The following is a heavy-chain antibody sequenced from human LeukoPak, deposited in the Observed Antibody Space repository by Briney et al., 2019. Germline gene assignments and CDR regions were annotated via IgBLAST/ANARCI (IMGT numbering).Heavy chain of an antibody. CDR3: ARDRSSGSYWDY. CDR2: INPSGGST. CDR1: GYTLTSYH. Sequence: GASVKVACKPSGYTLTSYHMHWLRQAAGQGLAWVGIINPSGGSTSYAQKCQGRVSMTRHTSTSTVYMELSRLRSEETAVYYCARDRSSGSYWDYWGQGTLVTVSS. J-gene: IGHJ4*02. V-gene: IGHV1-46*01. D-gene: IGHD1-26*01.